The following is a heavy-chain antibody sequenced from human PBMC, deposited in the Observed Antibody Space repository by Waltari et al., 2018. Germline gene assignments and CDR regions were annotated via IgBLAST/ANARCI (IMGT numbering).Heavy chain of an antibody. Sequence: EVQLVESGGGLVQPGGSLRLSCAASGFTVSSNYMRWVRQAPGKGLEWVSVIYSGGSTYSADSVKGRFTISRDNSKNTLYLQMNSLRAEDTAAYYCASAPRFGGDYYFDYWGQGTLVTVSS. V-gene: IGHV3-66*02. CDR2: IYSGGST. J-gene: IGHJ4*02. CDR3: ASAPRFGGDYYFDY. CDR1: GFTVSSNY. D-gene: IGHD3-10*01.